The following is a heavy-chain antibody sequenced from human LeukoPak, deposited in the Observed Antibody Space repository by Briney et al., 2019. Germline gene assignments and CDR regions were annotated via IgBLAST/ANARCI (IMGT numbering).Heavy chain of an antibody. CDR1: GYTFTSYG. D-gene: IGHD6-13*01. J-gene: IGHJ6*02. CDR3: AREGTDSSIAAAVQYYYYGMDV. CDR2: ISAYNGNT. V-gene: IGHV1-18*01. Sequence: ASVKVSCKASGYTFTSYGISWVRQAPGQGLEWMGWISAYNGNTNYAQKLQGRVTMTTDTSTSTAYMELRSLRSDDTAVYYCAREGTDSSIAAAVQYYYYGMDVWGQGTTVTVSS.